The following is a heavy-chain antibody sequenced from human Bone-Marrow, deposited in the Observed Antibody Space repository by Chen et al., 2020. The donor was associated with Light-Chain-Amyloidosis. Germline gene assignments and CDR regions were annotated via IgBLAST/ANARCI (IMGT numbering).Heavy chain of an antibody. V-gene: IGHV3-21*01. CDR3: AREPTTDPLYYYGMDV. CDR2: IRGDSNDI. CDR1: GFTFSDYS. D-gene: IGHD1-1*01. Sequence: EVQLVESGGGLVKPGGSLRLSCAASGFTFSDYSMNWVRQAPGKGLEWVSSIRGDSNDIYYADSVKGRLTISRDNAKNSVYLQMNSLRTEDTAVYYCAREPTTDPLYYYGMDVWGQGSTVTVSS. J-gene: IGHJ6*02.